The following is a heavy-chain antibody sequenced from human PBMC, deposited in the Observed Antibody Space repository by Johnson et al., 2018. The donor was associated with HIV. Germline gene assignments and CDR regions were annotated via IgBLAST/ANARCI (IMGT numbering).Heavy chain of an antibody. CDR2: ISYDGKNK. CDR3: ARGGVVHDAFDM. J-gene: IGHJ3*02. Sequence: QVQLVESGGGVVQHGRSLRLSCAASGFTFSSYTMHWVRQAPGKGLEWVAVISYDGKNKDYADPVKGRFTLSRDNSKNTLYLQLSSLRTEDTAVFYCARGGVVHDAFDMWGQGTMVTVSS. D-gene: IGHD2-2*01. CDR1: GFTFSSYT. V-gene: IGHV3-30*04.